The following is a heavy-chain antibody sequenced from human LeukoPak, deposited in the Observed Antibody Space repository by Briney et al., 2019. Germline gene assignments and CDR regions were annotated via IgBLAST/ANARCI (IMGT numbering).Heavy chain of an antibody. Sequence: PSETLSLTCAVYGGSFSGYYWCWIRQPPGKGLEWIGEINHSGSTNYNPSLKSRVTISVDTSKNQFSLKLSSVTAADTAVYYCARSPRRSGYYYDSSGYYYSSFDYWGQGTLVTVSS. CDR2: INHSGST. D-gene: IGHD3-22*01. J-gene: IGHJ4*02. CDR3: ARSPRRSGYYYDSSGYYYSSFDY. V-gene: IGHV4-34*01. CDR1: GGSFSGYY.